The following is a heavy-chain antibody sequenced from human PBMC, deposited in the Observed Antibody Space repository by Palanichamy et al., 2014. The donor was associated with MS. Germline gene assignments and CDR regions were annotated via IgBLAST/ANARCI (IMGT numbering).Heavy chain of an antibody. V-gene: IGHV1-18*01. J-gene: IGHJ4*02. CDR3: ARDGYGSSFGY. D-gene: IGHD5-18*01. CDR1: GYTFINYG. CDR2: LSVYNGHT. Sequence: QIQLVQSGAEVKKPGASVKVSCKALGYTFINYGISWVRQAPGQGLEWMGWLSVYNGHTNYVQKLQGRVTMTPDTSTTTAYMELRSLRSDDTAVYYCARDGYGSSFGYWGQGTLVTVSS.